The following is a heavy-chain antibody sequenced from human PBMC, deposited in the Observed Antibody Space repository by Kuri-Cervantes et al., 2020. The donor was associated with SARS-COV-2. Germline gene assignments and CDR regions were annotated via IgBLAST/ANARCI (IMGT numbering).Heavy chain of an antibody. Sequence: GGSLRLSCAASGLAFSSHAMSWVRQTPEKGLEWVSAIRSGGASTSYADSVMGRFSISRDDSKNTLYLQMNGLRVEDTAVYFCARDRGAFGGWFDPWGQGTLVTVSS. V-gene: IGHV3-23*01. CDR3: ARDRGAFGGWFDP. D-gene: IGHD3-16*01. J-gene: IGHJ5*02. CDR1: GLAFSSHA. CDR2: IRSGGAST.